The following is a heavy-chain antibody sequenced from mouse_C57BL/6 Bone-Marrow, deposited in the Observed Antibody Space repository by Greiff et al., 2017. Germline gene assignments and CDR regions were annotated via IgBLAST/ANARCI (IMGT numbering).Heavy chain of an antibody. V-gene: IGHV1-81*01. D-gene: IGHD1-1*01. J-gene: IGHJ2*01. CDR3: ARFPTVVARGY. CDR2: IYPRSGNT. Sequence: SGAELARPGASVKLSCKASGYTFTSYGISWVKQRTGQGLEWIGEIYPRSGNTYYNEKFKGKATLNADKSSSTAYMELRSLTSEDSAVYFCARFPTVVARGYWGQGTTLTVSS. CDR1: GYTFTSYG.